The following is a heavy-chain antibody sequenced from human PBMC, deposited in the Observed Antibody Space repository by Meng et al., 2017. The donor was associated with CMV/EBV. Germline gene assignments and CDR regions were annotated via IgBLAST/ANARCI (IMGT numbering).Heavy chain of an antibody. J-gene: IGHJ4*02. CDR1: GFTFSSYW. CDR3: ARYEGRRSFDY. CDR2: INSDGSST. Sequence: GGSLRLSCAASGFTFSSYWMHWVRQAPGKGLVWVSRINSDGSSTSYADSVKGRFTISRDNAKNTLYLQMNSLRAEDTAVYYCARYEGRRSFDYWGQGTLVTVSS. V-gene: IGHV3-74*01. D-gene: IGHD2-8*01.